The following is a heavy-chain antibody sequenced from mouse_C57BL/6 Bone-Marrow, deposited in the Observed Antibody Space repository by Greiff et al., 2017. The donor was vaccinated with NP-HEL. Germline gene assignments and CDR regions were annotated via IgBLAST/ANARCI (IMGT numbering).Heavy chain of an antibody. V-gene: IGHV5-6*01. Sequence: EVQLKESGGDLVKPGGSLKLSCAASGFTFSSYGMSWVRQTPDKRLEWVATISSGGSYTYYPDSVQGRFTISRDNAKNTLYLQMSSLKSEDTAMYYCERASYYSNGAFAYWGQGTLVTVSA. CDR1: GFTFSSYG. D-gene: IGHD2-5*01. CDR3: ERASYYSNGAFAY. CDR2: ISSGGSYT. J-gene: IGHJ3*01.